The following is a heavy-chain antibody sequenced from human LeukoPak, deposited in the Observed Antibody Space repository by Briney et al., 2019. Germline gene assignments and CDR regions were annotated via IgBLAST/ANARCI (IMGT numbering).Heavy chain of an antibody. CDR1: GFTFSSYA. D-gene: IGHD2-15*01. V-gene: IGHV3-23*01. J-gene: IGHJ4*02. CDR3: AKGFRSDGTCYSSVDY. CDR2: ISGNGGST. Sequence: GGSLRLSCAASGFTFSSYAMSWVRQAPGKGLEWVSAISGNGGSTYYADSVKGRFTISRDNSKNTLYLQMNSLRAEDTAIYYCAKGFRSDGTCYSSVDYWGQGTLVTVSS.